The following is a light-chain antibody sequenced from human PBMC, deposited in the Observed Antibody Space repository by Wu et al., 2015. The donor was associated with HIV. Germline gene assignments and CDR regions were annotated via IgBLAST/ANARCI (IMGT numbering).Light chain of an antibody. J-gene: IGKJ5*01. Sequence: EIVLTQSPGTLYLSPGERATLSCRASQSVSNDYLAWYQQKPGQAPRLLIYGASTRATGIPDRFSGSGSGTDFTLTISRLEPEDFAVYYCQQYGSSPITFGQGDTDWRLN. CDR1: QSVSNDY. V-gene: IGKV3-20*01. CDR3: QQYGSSPIT. CDR2: GAS.